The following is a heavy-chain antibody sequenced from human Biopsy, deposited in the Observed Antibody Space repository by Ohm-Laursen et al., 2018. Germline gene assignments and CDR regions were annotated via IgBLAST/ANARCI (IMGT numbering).Heavy chain of an antibody. J-gene: IGHJ5*02. CDR1: GGSISNNNHY. CDR2: IFYRGST. V-gene: IGHV4-39*01. CDR3: ARDYDTSGYYYVS. D-gene: IGHD3-22*01. Sequence: TLSLTCTVSGGSISNNNHYWGWIRQPPGKGLEWIGSIFYRGSTHYKPSLKSRVNISVDTSKNQFSLKLNSVTAADTAVYYCARDYDTSGYYYVSWGQGTLVTVSS.